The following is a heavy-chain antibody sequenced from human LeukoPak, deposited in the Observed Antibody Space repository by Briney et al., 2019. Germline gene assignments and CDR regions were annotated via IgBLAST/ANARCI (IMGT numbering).Heavy chain of an antibody. CDR2: VSGYNGNT. CDR3: ARDRAGGGYEGTTVPFDI. J-gene: IGHJ3*02. V-gene: IGHV1-18*04. CDR1: GYTFTGYY. D-gene: IGHD5-12*01. Sequence: GASVKVSCKASGYTFTGYYMNWVRQAPGQGLEWMGWVSGYNGNTNYAQKLQGRVTMTTDTSTSTAYMELRSLRSDDAAVYYCARDRAGGGYEGTTVPFDIWGQGTMVTVSS.